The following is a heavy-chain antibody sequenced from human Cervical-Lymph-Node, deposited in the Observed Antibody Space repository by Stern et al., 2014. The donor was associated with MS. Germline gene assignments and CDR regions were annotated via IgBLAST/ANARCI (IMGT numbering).Heavy chain of an antibody. D-gene: IGHD3-16*02. CDR2: IYYSGST. V-gene: IGHV4-59*01. Sequence: QLQLQESGPGLVKPSETLSLTCTVSGGSISSYYWSWIRQPPGKGLAWIGHIYYSGSTNYNPSLKSRVTISVDTAKNQFSLKLSSVAAADTAVYYCARGNYDYVWGSYRPPLFDYWGQGTLVTVSS. CDR3: ARGNYDYVWGSYRPPLFDY. CDR1: GGSISSYY. J-gene: IGHJ4*02.